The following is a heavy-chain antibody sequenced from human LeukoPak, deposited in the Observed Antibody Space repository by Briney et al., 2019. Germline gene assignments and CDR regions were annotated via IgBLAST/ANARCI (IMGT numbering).Heavy chain of an antibody. CDR3: ARGYYDSSGYYYSYFDY. Sequence: PAAAVTVSCKDSGGTFSRYVIRWVGQAPGQGGEGMGRIIPTLGIANYAQKLQGRGTITAEKFTSTAYMEVRSLRWEETAVYYSARGYYDSSGYYYSYFDYCGQGTLVTVSS. CDR2: IIPTLGIA. CDR1: GGTFSRYV. V-gene: IGHV1-69*04. D-gene: IGHD3-22*01. J-gene: IGHJ4*02.